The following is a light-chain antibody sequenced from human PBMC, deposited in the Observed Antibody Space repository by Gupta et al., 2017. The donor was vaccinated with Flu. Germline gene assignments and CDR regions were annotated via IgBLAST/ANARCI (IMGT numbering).Light chain of an antibody. J-gene: IGLJ3*02. CDR1: SSGVGGYNY. Sequence: SALTQPPSASGSPGQSVTISCPGTSSGVGGYNYVSWCQQHAAKTHILMIYEVSKRPAGVPGRFSASQSGNTASLTVSVREEEEDDDYYDHSYAGSNNLVFGGGTKLTVL. V-gene: IGLV2-8*01. CDR2: EVS. CDR3: HSYAGSNNLV.